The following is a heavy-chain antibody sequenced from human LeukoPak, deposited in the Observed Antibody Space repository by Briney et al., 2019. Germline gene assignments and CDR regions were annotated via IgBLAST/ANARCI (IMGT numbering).Heavy chain of an antibody. J-gene: IGHJ4*02. CDR2: ISYDGSNK. D-gene: IGHD3-10*01. CDR1: GFTFSSYA. V-gene: IGHV3-30-3*01. Sequence: GGSLRLSCAASGFTFSSYAMHWVRQAPGKGLEWVAVISYDGSNKYYADSVKGRFTISRDNSKNTLYLQMNSLRAEDTAIYYCAKASWGGVTITYFDYWGQGNLVTVSS. CDR3: AKASWGGVTITYFDY.